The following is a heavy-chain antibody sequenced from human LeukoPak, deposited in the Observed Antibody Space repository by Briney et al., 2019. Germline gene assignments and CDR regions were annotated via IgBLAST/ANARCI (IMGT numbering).Heavy chain of an antibody. D-gene: IGHD6-13*01. CDR2: ISGSGGST. V-gene: IGHV3-23*01. Sequence: GGSLRLSCAASGFTFSSYAMSWVRQAPGKGLEWVSAISGSGGSTYYADSVKGRFTISRDNSKNTLYLQMNSLRAEVTAVYYCAKDRIAAAFSYYFDYWGQGTLVTVSS. CDR3: AKDRIAAAFSYYFDY. J-gene: IGHJ4*02. CDR1: GFTFSSYA.